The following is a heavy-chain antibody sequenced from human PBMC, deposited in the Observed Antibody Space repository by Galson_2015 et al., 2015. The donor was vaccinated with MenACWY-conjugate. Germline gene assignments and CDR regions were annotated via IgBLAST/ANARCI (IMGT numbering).Heavy chain of an antibody. Sequence: SLRLSCAASGFSLSRYSMNWVRQAPGKGLEWISYITSSSSTIYYADSVKGRFTISRDNAKNSLNLQMNSLRAEDTAVYYCARVGYGESVTPDDYWGRGTLVTVSS. CDR3: ARVGYGESVTPDDY. CDR2: ITSSSSTI. V-gene: IGHV3-48*04. D-gene: IGHD4-17*01. CDR1: GFSLSRYS. J-gene: IGHJ4*02.